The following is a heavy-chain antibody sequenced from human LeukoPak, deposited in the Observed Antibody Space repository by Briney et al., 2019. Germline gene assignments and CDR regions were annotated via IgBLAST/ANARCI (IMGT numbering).Heavy chain of an antibody. CDR2: ITTSGGST. D-gene: IGHD3-22*01. V-gene: IGHV3-23*01. CDR1: GFTFSSYS. CDR3: AKGYYYDNSGESYFDY. Sequence: AGGSLRLSCAASGFTFSSYSMNWVRQAPGKGLEWVSAITTSGGSTYYADSVKGRFTISRDNSKNTLYLQINSLRAEDTAVYYCAKGYYYDNSGESYFDYWGQGTLVTVSS. J-gene: IGHJ4*02.